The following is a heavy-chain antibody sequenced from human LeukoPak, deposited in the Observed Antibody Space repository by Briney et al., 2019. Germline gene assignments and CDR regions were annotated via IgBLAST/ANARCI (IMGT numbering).Heavy chain of an antibody. CDR1: GYTFITYY. CDR2: IIPNSGGT. V-gene: IGHV1-2*02. Sequence: GASVKVSCKAFGYTFITYYMQWVRQAPGQGLEWMGWIIPNSGGTTYAQKFQGRVTMARDPSTSTAYMELINLTPDDTAMYYCATLTGATHYWGQGTLVTVSS. D-gene: IGHD1-7*01. J-gene: IGHJ4*02. CDR3: ATLTGATHY.